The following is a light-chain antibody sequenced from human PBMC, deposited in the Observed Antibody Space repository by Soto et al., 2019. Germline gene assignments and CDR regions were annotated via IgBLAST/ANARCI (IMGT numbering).Light chain of an antibody. V-gene: IGLV2-14*01. CDR3: SSYTSGSTWV. Sequence: QSALTQPASVSGSPGQSITISCTGTSSDVGGYNYVSWYQQHPGKAPKLMIYEVSNRPSGVSNRFSGSKSGNTASLPISGPQAEDEADYYCSSYTSGSTWVFGGGTKLTVL. CDR1: SSDVGGYNY. CDR2: EVS. J-gene: IGLJ3*02.